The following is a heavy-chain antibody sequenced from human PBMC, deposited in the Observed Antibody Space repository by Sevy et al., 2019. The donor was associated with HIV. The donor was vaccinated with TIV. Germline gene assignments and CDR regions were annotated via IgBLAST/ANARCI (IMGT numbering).Heavy chain of an antibody. Sequence: GESLKISCKASGYRFTSYWIGWVRQMPGKGLEWMGITYPGDSDTRYSPSFQGQVTISADKSISTAYLQWSSLKASDTAMYYCARQYYGSGSYYNSFFDHCGQGTLVTVSS. CDR1: GYRFTSYW. CDR3: ARQYYGSGSYYNSFFDH. J-gene: IGHJ4*02. D-gene: IGHD3-10*01. V-gene: IGHV5-51*01. CDR2: TYPGDSDT.